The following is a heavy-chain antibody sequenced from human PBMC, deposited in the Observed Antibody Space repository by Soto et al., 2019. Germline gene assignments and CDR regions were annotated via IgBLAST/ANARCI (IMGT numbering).Heavy chain of an antibody. CDR1: GYTFTSYA. J-gene: IGHJ6*02. V-gene: IGHV1-3*01. CDR3: ARAKYYYDSSGYLYYYYGMDV. Sequence: GASVKVSCKASGYTFTSYAMHWVRQAPGQRLEWMGWINAGNGNTKYSQKFQGRVTITRDTSASTAYMELSSLRSEDTAVYYCARAKYYYDSSGYLYYYYGMDVWGQGTTVTVSS. CDR2: INAGNGNT. D-gene: IGHD3-22*01.